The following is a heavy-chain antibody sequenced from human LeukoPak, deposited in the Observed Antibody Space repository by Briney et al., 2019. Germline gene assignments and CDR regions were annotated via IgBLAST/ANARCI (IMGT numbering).Heavy chain of an antibody. CDR3: AREMGAYNY. CDR1: GFTFRSYA. Sequence: GGSLRLSCAASGFTFRSYAMHWVRQAPGKGLEWVALISDDGSNKYYADSVKGRFTISRDNSKNTLYLQMNTLRAEDTAVYYCAREMGAYNYWGQGTLVTASS. CDR2: ISDDGSNK. D-gene: IGHD1-26*01. J-gene: IGHJ4*02. V-gene: IGHV3-30*17.